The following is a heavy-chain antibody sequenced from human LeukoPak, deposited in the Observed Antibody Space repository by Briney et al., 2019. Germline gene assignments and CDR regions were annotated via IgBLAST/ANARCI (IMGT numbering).Heavy chain of an antibody. V-gene: IGHV1-8*01. CDR2: MNPDSGNT. J-gene: IGHJ5*02. CDR3: ARVCKSYGSGTKWLDP. Sequence: GALVKVSCKASGYTFTSYDINWVRQATGQGLEWRGWMNPDSGNTGYEQKFQGRVAMSRDTSISTAYMELSSLTSEDTAVYYCARVCKSYGSGTKWLDPWGQGTLVTVSS. CDR1: GYTFTSYD. D-gene: IGHD3-10*01.